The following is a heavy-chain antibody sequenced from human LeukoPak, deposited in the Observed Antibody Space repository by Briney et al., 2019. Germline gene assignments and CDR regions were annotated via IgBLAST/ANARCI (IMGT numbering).Heavy chain of an antibody. J-gene: IGHJ4*02. Sequence: GGSLRLSCAASGFAFSNYWMSWVRQTPGKGLEWVASINLDGSEKYYVDSVKGRFTISRDNAKNSLFLQINSLRAEDTAVYYCARVGTGLVPHWGQGTLVTVSS. D-gene: IGHD6-19*01. CDR2: INLDGSEK. CDR3: ARVGTGLVPH. V-gene: IGHV3-7*01. CDR1: GFAFSNYW.